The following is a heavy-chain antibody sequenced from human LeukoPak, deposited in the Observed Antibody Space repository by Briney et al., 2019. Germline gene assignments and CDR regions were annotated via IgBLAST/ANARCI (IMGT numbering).Heavy chain of an antibody. CDR3: ATSADSPGNS. CDR2: LNQDASAS. J-gene: IGHJ1*01. V-gene: IGHV3-7*01. Sequence: PGGSLRLSCVASGFTFSSHWMSWVRQAPGKGLELLANLNQDASASYYVDSVKGRFTISRDNAENSLYLQMSNLRAEDTAVYYCATSADSPGNSWGQGTLITVSS. D-gene: IGHD1-7*01. CDR1: GFTFSSHW.